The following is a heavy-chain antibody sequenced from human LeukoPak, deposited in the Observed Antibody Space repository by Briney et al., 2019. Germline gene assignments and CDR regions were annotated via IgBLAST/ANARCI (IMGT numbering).Heavy chain of an antibody. D-gene: IGHD5-12*01. CDR3: AKGGLLVASFDY. V-gene: IGHV3-30*02. CDR1: AFTFSSYG. CDR2: IRFDGTNK. Sequence: PGGSLRLSCIASAFTFSSYGMHWVRQAPGKGLEWVAFIRFDGTNKYYADSVKGRFTISRDNSKNTLYLQMNSLRAEDTAVYYCAKGGLLVASFDYWGQGTLVTVSS. J-gene: IGHJ4*02.